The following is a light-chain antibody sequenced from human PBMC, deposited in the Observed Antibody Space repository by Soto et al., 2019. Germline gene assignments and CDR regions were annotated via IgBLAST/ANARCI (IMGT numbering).Light chain of an antibody. J-gene: IGKJ1*01. Sequence: DIQMTQSPSSLSASVGNRVTITCQASQDIATYLNWYQQKPGKAPNLLIYDASNLETGVPSRFSGGGSGTHFTFTISNLQPEDISTYYCQQYDNRPPTCTFGQGTKVEIE. CDR2: DAS. CDR3: QQYDNRPPTCT. CDR1: QDIATY. V-gene: IGKV1-33*01.